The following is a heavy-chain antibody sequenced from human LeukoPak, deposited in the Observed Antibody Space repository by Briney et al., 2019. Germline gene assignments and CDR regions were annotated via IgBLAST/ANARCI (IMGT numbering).Heavy chain of an antibody. CDR1: GFTFSSYG. CDR2: ISYDGSNE. J-gene: IGHJ4*02. V-gene: IGHV3-30*18. Sequence: PGGSLRLSCAASGFTFSSYGMHWVRQAPGKGLEWAAVISYDGSNEYYADSVKGRFTISRDNSKNTLYLQMNSLRAEDTAVYYCAKDRDDYVWGSYPWHYFDYWGQGTLVTVSS. CDR3: AKDRDDYVWGSYPWHYFDY. D-gene: IGHD3-16*02.